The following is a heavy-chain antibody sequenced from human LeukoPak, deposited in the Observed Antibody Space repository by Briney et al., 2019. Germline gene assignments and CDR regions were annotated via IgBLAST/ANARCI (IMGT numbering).Heavy chain of an antibody. CDR3: ATGLELEGPYYGMDV. CDR2: FDPEDGET. CDR1: GYTLTELS. V-gene: IGHV1-24*01. D-gene: IGHD1-1*01. J-gene: IGHJ6*02. Sequence: ASVKVSCKVSGYTLTELSMHWVRQAPGKGLEWMGGFDPEDGETIYAQKFQGRVTMTEDTSTDTAYMELSGLRSEDTAVYYCATGLELEGPYYGMDVWGQGTTVTVSS.